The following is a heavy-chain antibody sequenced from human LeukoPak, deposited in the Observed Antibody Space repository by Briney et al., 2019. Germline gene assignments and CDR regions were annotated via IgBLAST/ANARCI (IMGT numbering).Heavy chain of an antibody. V-gene: IGHV3-53*01. CDR2: IYSDGST. Sequence: GGPLRLSCAASGFTISSNYMTWVRQAPGRGLQWVSVIYSDGSTFYADSVKGRFTISRDSSKNTLYLQMNSLRAEDTAVYYCARDHRIGGSWGQGTLVTVSS. CDR1: GFTISSNY. J-gene: IGHJ4*02. CDR3: ARDHRIGGS. D-gene: IGHD3-16*01.